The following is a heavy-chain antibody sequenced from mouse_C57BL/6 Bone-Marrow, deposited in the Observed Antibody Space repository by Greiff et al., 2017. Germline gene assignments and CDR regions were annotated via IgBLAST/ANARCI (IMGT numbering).Heavy chain of an antibody. CDR1: GFTFSSYG. CDR3: AGFLDY. Sequence: EVQLKESGGDLVKPGGSLKLSCAASGFTFSSYGMSWVRQTPDKRLEWVATISSGGSYTYYPDSVKGRFTISRDNAKNTLYLQMSSLKSEDTAMYYCAGFLDYWGRGTTLTVSS. J-gene: IGHJ2*01. V-gene: IGHV5-6*01. CDR2: ISSGGSYT.